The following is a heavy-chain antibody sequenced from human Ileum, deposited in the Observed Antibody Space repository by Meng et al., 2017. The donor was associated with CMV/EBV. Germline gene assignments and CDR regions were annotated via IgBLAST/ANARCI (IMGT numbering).Heavy chain of an antibody. CDR3: AKVLITTSWLPQPLDA. V-gene: IGHV3-23*01. CDR2: ISHDGSST. J-gene: IGHJ5*02. CDR1: GSTFSLYP. D-gene: IGHD1-14*01. Sequence: GESLKISCVASGSTFSLYPMAWVRHALGKGLEWVAQISHDGSSTYNADSMKGRMTISRDNSINTLYLQMNGLRADDTAVYFWAKVLITTSWLPQPLDAWGQGTLVTVSS.